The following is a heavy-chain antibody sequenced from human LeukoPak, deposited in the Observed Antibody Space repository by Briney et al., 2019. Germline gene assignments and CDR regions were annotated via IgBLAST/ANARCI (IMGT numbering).Heavy chain of an antibody. CDR2: ISAYNGNT. J-gene: IGHJ3*02. D-gene: IGHD7-27*01. V-gene: IGHV1-18*01. CDR1: GYTFTSYG. Sequence: GASVKVSCKASGYTFTSYGISWVRQAPGQGLEWMGWISAYNGNTNYAQKLQGRVTMTTDTSTSTAYMELRSLRSDDTALYYCARDIGLTYPPTGDLGSAFDIWGQGTMVTVSS. CDR3: ARDIGLTYPPTGDLGSAFDI.